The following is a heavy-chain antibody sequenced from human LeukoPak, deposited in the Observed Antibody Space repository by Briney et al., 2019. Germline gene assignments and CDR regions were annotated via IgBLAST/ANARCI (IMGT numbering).Heavy chain of an antibody. CDR3: ARGGSYYDFWRCYFDY. Sequence: GRSLRLSCAASGFTFSSYAMHWVRQAPGKGLEWVAVISYDGSNKYYADSVKGRFTISRDNSKNTLYLQMNSLRAEDTAVYYCARGGSYYDFWRCYFDYWGQGTLVTVSS. J-gene: IGHJ4*02. D-gene: IGHD3-3*01. V-gene: IGHV3-30-3*01. CDR1: GFTFSSYA. CDR2: ISYDGSNK.